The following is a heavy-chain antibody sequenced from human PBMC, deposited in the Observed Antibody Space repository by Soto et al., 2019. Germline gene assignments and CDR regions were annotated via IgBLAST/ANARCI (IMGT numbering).Heavy chain of an antibody. J-gene: IGHJ4*02. Sequence: QITLNESGPTQVKPRQTLTLTCTFSGFSLTTSGVGVGWIRQSPGKAPEWLALIYWDDDKRYSPSLKSRLTITKDTSKNQVVLTMADLHLADTATYYCAHRVLRTVFGLVTTTAIYFDFWGQGTPVAVSS. CDR2: IYWDDDK. D-gene: IGHD3-3*01. CDR3: AHRVLRTVFGLVTTTAIYFDF. CDR1: GFSLTTSGVG. V-gene: IGHV2-5*02.